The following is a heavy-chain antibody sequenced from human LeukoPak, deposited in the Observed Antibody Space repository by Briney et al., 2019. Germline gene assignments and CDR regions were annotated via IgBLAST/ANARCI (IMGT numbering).Heavy chain of an antibody. V-gene: IGHV3-74*01. CDR3: ARDPWGYRAGVLDF. J-gene: IGHJ4*02. Sequence: PGGSLRLSCAASGFTFSNYWMHWVRQAPGKGLVWVSRINSDGSSTRFADSVKGRFTISRDNAKNTLFLQMNSLRAEDTAVYYCARDPWGYRAGVLDFWGLGTLVTVSS. D-gene: IGHD5-18*01. CDR1: GFTFSNYW. CDR2: INSDGSST.